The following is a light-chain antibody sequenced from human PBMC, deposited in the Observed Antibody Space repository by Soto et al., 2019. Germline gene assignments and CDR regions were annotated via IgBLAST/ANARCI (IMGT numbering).Light chain of an antibody. CDR1: QSVGSS. CDR3: QQRSNWQIT. V-gene: IGKV3-15*01. J-gene: IGKJ5*01. CDR2: GAS. Sequence: EIVMTQTPATLSVSPGERATLSCSASQSVGSSLAWYQQEPGQAPRLLIYGASTRAIGVPARFRGSGSGTDFTLTISSLEPDDFAVYYCQQRSNWQITFGQGTRLEIK.